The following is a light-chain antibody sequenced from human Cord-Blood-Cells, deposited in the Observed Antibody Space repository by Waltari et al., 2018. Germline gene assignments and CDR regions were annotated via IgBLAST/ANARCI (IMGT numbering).Light chain of an antibody. Sequence: ISCRSSQSLLHSNGYNYLDWYLQKPGQSPQLLIYLGSNRASGVPDRFSGSGSGTDFTLKISRVEAEDVGVYYCMQALQTPTFGQGTKLEIK. CDR2: LGS. J-gene: IGKJ2*01. CDR3: MQALQTPT. CDR1: QSLLHSNGYNY. V-gene: IGKV2-28*01.